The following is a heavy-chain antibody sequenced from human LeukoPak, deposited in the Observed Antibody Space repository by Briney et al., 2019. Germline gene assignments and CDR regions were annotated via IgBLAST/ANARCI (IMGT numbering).Heavy chain of an antibody. V-gene: IGHV3-33*01. D-gene: IGHD3-22*01. Sequence: GGSLRLSCAASGFTFSSYNMHWVRQAPGKGLEWVTMIWSDGGDKYYADSVRGRFTISRDNAKNSLYLQMNSLRAEDTAVYYCARTSDTSGRLYWYLDLWGRGTLVTVSS. CDR2: IWSDGGDK. CDR3: ARTSDTSGRLYWYLDL. CDR1: GFTFSSYN. J-gene: IGHJ2*01.